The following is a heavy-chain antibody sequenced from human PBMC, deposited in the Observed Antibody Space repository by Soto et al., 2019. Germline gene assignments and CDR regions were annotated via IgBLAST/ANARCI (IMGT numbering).Heavy chain of an antibody. J-gene: IGHJ6*03. CDR3: TRDLPYSSSYMDV. D-gene: IGHD6-6*01. Sequence: GGSLRLSCTASGFTFGDYAMSWVRQAPGKGLEWVGFIRSKAYGGTTEYAASVKGRFTTSRDDSKSIAYLQMNSLKTEDTAVYYCTRDLPYSSSYMDVWGQGTTVTVSS. CDR1: GFTFGDYA. V-gene: IGHV3-49*04. CDR2: IRSKAYGGTT.